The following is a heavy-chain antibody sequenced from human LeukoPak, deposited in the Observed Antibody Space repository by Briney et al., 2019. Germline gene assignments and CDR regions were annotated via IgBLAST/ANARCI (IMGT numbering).Heavy chain of an antibody. D-gene: IGHD6-19*01. CDR2: INPNSGGT. J-gene: IGHJ4*02. Sequence: ASVKVSCKASGYTFTGYYMHWVRQAPGQGLEWMGWINPNSGGTNYAQKFQGRVTMTRDTSISTAYMELSRLRSDDTAVYYCARGSPGIAVAGTYYWGQGTLVTVSP. CDR3: ARGSPGIAVAGTYY. V-gene: IGHV1-2*02. CDR1: GYTFTGYY.